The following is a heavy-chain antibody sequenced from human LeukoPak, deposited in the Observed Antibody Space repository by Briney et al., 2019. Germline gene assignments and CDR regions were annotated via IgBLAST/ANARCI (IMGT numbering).Heavy chain of an antibody. D-gene: IGHD3-22*01. V-gene: IGHV5-51*01. CDR1: GYSFTSYW. Sequence: GESLKISCKGSGYSFTSYWIGWVRQMPGKGLGWMGIIYPGDSDTRYSPSFQGQVTISADKSISTAYLQWSSLKASDTAMYYCARHLGRYYYDSSGYYYFDYWGQGTLVTVSS. CDR2: IYPGDSDT. J-gene: IGHJ4*02. CDR3: ARHLGRYYYDSSGYYYFDY.